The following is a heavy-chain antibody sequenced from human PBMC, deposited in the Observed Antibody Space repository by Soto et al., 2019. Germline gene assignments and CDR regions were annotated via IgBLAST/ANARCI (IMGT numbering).Heavy chain of an antibody. CDR2: ISYDGSNK. Sequence: AGGSLRLSCAASGFTFSSYGMHWVRQAPGKGLEWVAVISYDGSNKYYADSVKGRFTISRDNSKNTLYLQMNSLRAEDTAVYYCAKSGPIAARPSYYYGMDVWGQGTTVTVSS. D-gene: IGHD6-6*01. J-gene: IGHJ6*02. CDR1: GFTFSSYG. CDR3: AKSGPIAARPSYYYGMDV. V-gene: IGHV3-30*18.